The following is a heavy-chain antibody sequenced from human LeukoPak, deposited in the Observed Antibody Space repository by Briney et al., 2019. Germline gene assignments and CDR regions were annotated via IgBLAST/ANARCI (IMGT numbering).Heavy chain of an antibody. D-gene: IGHD2-15*01. V-gene: IGHV1-18*01. J-gene: IGHJ4*02. CDR1: GYTFTSYG. CDR2: ISAYNGNT. CDR3: ARYCSGGSCYSRTELFDY. Sequence: ASVKVSCKASGYTFTSYGISWVRQAPGQGLEWMGWISAYNGNTNYAQKLQGRVTMTTDTSTSTAYMELRSLRSDDTAVYYCARYCSGGSCYSRTELFDYWGQGTLVTVSS.